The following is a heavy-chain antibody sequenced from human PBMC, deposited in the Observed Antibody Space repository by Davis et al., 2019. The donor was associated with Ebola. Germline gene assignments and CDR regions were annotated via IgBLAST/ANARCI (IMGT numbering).Heavy chain of an antibody. CDR1: GGSISSSNW. V-gene: IGHV4-4*02. CDR3: ARGRYYVWGSYRYYNY. CDR2: IYHSGST. D-gene: IGHD3-16*02. J-gene: IGHJ4*02. Sequence: SCAVSGGSISSSNWWSWVRQPPGQGLEWIGEIYHSGSTNYNPSLKSRVTISVDTSKNQFSLKLSSVTAADTAVYYCARGRYYVWGSYRYYNYWGQGTLVTVSS.